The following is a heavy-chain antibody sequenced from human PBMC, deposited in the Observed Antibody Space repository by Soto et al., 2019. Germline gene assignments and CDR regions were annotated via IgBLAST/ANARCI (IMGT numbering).Heavy chain of an antibody. D-gene: IGHD3-3*01. CDR3: ARGGVLRFLKWFPGGWLDP. J-gene: IGHJ5*02. Sequence: QVQLQESGPGLVKPSHTLSLTCAVSGDSIGTDGYYWSWIRQVPGKGLEWIGHMYYSGSTSYNPSLKSRVPMSGDTSKNQFSLSLTSVTAADTAVYFCARGGVLRFLKWFPGGWLDPWGQGTLVSVSS. V-gene: IGHV4-31*11. CDR1: GDSIGTDGYY. CDR2: MYYSGST.